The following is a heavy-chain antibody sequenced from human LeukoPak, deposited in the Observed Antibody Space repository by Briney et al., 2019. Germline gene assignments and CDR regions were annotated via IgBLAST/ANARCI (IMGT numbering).Heavy chain of an antibody. J-gene: IGHJ4*02. V-gene: IGHV4-59*08. Sequence: PSETLSLTCTVSGGSISSYYWSWIRQPPGKGLEWIGYIYYSGSTNYNPSLKSRVTISVDTSKNQLSLKLSSVTAADTAVYHCASLRERSYYARGFDYWGRGTLVTVSS. CDR2: IYYSGST. D-gene: IGHD1-26*01. CDR1: GGSISSYY. CDR3: ASLRERSYYARGFDY.